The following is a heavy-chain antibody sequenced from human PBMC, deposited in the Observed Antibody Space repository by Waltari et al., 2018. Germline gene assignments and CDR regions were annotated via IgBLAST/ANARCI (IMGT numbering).Heavy chain of an antibody. D-gene: IGHD2-15*01. CDR1: GGSISSSSYS. CDR2: IYYSGST. CDR3: ARDRGYCSGGSCYVDY. Sequence: QLQLQESGPGLVKPSETLSLTCTVSGGSISSSSYSWGWLRPPPGKGLEWIGSIYYSGSTYYNPSLKSRVTISVDTSKNQFSLKLSSVTAADTAVYYCARDRGYCSGGSCYVDYWGQGTLVTVSS. V-gene: IGHV4-39*07. J-gene: IGHJ4*02.